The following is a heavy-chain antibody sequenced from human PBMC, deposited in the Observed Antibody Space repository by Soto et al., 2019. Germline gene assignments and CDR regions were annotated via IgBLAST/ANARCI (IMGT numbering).Heavy chain of an antibody. Sequence: GGSLRLSCAASGFTFSSYAMHWVRQAPGKGLEWVAVISYDGSNKYYADSVKGRFTISRDNSKNTLYLQMNSLRAEDTAVYYCATMSVPNSIVGATGPYWGQGTLVTISS. CDR3: ATMSVPNSIVGATGPY. CDR1: GFTFSSYA. CDR2: ISYDGSNK. V-gene: IGHV3-30-3*01. J-gene: IGHJ4*02. D-gene: IGHD1-26*01.